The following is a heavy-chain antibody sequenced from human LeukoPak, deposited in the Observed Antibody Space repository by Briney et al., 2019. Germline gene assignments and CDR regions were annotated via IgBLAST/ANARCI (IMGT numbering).Heavy chain of an antibody. Sequence: GGSLRLSCAASGFTFSSYSMNWVRQAPGKGLEWVSSISSSSSYIYYADSVKGRFTTSRDNAKNSLYLQMNSLRAEDTAVYYCARDPRDAFDIWGQGTMVTVSS. CDR3: ARDPRDAFDI. CDR1: GFTFSSYS. V-gene: IGHV3-21*01. J-gene: IGHJ3*02. CDR2: ISSSSSYI.